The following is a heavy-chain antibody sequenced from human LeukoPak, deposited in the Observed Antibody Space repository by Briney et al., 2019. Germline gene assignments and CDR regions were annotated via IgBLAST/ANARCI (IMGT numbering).Heavy chain of an antibody. CDR3: ARGRCTSGICYSLISFDY. CDR1: GYTFTGYY. Sequence: ASVKVSCKASGYTFTGYYMHWVRQAPGQGLEWMGWINPNTGDTNYAQNFQGRVTMTRDTSISAAYMELSRLTSDDTAVYYCARGRCTSGICYSLISFDYWGQGILVTVSS. V-gene: IGHV1-2*02. D-gene: IGHD2-15*01. J-gene: IGHJ4*02. CDR2: INPNTGDT.